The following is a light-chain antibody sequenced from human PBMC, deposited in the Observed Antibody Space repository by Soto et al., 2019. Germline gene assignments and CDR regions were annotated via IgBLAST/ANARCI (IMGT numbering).Light chain of an antibody. CDR3: AAWDNSLRWV. V-gene: IGLV1-47*01. J-gene: IGLJ3*02. CDR2: RTD. Sequence: QSVLTQPPSASGAPGQTVTISCSGSSSNIGSNFVYWYQQVPGTAPKLLIYRTDQRPSGVPDRFSGSKPGASAYLAISGLRSDAEADYYCAAWDNSLRWVFGGGTKLTVL. CDR1: SSNIGSNF.